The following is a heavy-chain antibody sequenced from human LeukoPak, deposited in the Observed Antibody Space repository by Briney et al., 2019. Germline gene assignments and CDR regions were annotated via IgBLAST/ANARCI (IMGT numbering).Heavy chain of an antibody. Sequence: PGGSLRLSCDASGFAFSDYGMHWVRQAPGKGLEWVAYIRSDGISTYYADSVKGRFTISRDNSKNTLYLQMNSLRTEDTAVYYCAKYYDSSVYRYSFQSWGQGTLVTVSS. D-gene: IGHD3-22*01. CDR2: IRSDGIST. CDR1: GFAFSDYG. V-gene: IGHV3-30*02. J-gene: IGHJ1*01. CDR3: AKYYDSSVYRYSFQS.